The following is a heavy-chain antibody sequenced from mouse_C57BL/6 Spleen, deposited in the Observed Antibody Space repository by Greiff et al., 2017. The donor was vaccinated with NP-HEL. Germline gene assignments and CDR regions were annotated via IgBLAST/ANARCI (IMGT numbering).Heavy chain of an antibody. D-gene: IGHD4-1*01. Sequence: DVKLVESGGGLVKPGGSLKLSCAASGFTFSDYGMHWVRQAPEKGLEWVAYISSGSSTIYYADTVKGRFTISRDNAKNTLFLQMTSLRSEDTAMYYCLTGAPWFAYWGQGTLVTVSA. CDR1: GFTFSDYG. J-gene: IGHJ3*01. V-gene: IGHV5-17*01. CDR3: LTGAPWFAY. CDR2: ISSGSSTI.